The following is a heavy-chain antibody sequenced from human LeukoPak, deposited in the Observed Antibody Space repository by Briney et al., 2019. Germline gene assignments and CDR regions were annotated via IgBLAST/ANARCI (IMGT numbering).Heavy chain of an antibody. CDR3: ARDFSRGGPPPYYFDY. D-gene: IGHD2/OR15-2a*01. J-gene: IGHJ4*02. Sequence: SGTLSLTCAVSGGSVNTRSFYWGWIRQPPGKGLDWIGSVYYSGSTYYNPSLKSRVTMSVDTSKNQFSLKLSSVTAADTAVYYCARDFSRGGPPPYYFDYWGQGALVTVSS. V-gene: IGHV4-39*07. CDR2: VYYSGST. CDR1: GGSVNTRSFY.